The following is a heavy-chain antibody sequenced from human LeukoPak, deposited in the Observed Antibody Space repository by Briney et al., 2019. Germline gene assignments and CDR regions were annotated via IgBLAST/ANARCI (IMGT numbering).Heavy chain of an antibody. D-gene: IGHD5-24*01. V-gene: IGHV4-59*01. CDR2: IYYSGST. Sequence: LRLSCAASGFTFSDYYMSWIRQAPGKGLEWIGYIYYSGSTNYNPSLKSRVTISVDTSKNQFSLKLSSVTAADTAVYYCARPTRWLLEWDAFDIWGQGTMVTVSS. CDR3: ARPTRWLLEWDAFDI. CDR1: GFTFSDYY. J-gene: IGHJ3*02.